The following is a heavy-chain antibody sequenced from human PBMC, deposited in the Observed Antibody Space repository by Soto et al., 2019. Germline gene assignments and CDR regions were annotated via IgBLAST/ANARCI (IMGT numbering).Heavy chain of an antibody. CDR1: GDSISRGYY. D-gene: IGHD3-3*01. J-gene: IGHJ6*02. CDR3: ANGPPARSGYYKYYYGMDV. CDR2: IYHSGST. V-gene: IGHV4-38-2*01. Sequence: SETLSLTCAVSGDSISRGYYWAWIRQPPGKGLEWIGSIYHSGSTNYNPSLKSRVTISVDTSKNQFSLKLSSVTAADTAVYYCANGPPARSGYYKYYYGMDVWGQGTTVTVSS.